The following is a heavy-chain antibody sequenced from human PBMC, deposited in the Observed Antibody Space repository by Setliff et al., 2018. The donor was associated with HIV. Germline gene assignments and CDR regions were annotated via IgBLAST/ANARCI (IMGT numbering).Heavy chain of an antibody. CDR3: ARRTYSPGPFWYFDI. Sequence: SETLSLTCSVSGGSLNRYYWSWIRQAPGKGLEWLGYIFYSGGTNYNSHPSLKGRVSILVDTSTNQFSLRLSSLTAADTAVYYCARRTYSPGPFWYFDIWGRGTLVTVS. V-gene: IGHV4-59*12. D-gene: IGHD5-18*01. CDR1: GGSLNRYY. CDR2: IFYSGGT. J-gene: IGHJ2*01.